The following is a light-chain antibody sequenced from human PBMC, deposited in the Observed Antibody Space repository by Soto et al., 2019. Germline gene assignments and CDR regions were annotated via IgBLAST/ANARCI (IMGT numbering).Light chain of an antibody. J-gene: IGLJ1*01. CDR3: SSKRDSSTLFV. V-gene: IGLV2-14*01. Sequence: QSVLTQPASVSGAPGQSITISCTGTSSDVGAYYYVSWYQHHPGKVPKLLIYEVTNRPSGVSDRFSGSKSGNTASLTISGLQAEDVADYYCSSKRDSSTLFVFGTGTKVTVL. CDR1: SSDVGAYYY. CDR2: EVT.